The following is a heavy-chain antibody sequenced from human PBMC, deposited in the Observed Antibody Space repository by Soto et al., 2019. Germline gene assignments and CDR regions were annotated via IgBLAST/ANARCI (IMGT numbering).Heavy chain of an antibody. Sequence: SGPTLVNPTQTLTLTCTFSGFSLSTSGMCVSWIRQPPGKALEWLALIDWDDDKYYSTSLKTRLTISKDTSKNQVVLTMTNMDPVDTATYYCARTHSSGPLYYYGMDVWGQGTTVTVSS. CDR3: ARTHSSGPLYYYGMDV. V-gene: IGHV2-70*01. J-gene: IGHJ6*02. CDR2: IDWDDDK. CDR1: GFSLSTSGMC. D-gene: IGHD6-19*01.